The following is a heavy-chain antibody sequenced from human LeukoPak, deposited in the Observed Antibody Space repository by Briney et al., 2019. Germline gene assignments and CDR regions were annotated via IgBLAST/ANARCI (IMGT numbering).Heavy chain of an antibody. D-gene: IGHD1-26*01. V-gene: IGHV3-49*04. J-gene: IGHJ4*02. CDR2: IRSKGYGAAT. CDR3: TRCRRPEVAAQYYFDY. CDR1: GFTFGDYA. Sequence: GGSLRLSCTTSGFTFGDYAMCWVRQAPGKGLEWVTFIRSKGYGAATEYAASVKGRFTVSRDDSKSIVYLQMNSLNSEDTAVYYCTRCRRPEVAAQYYFDYWGQGTLVTVSS.